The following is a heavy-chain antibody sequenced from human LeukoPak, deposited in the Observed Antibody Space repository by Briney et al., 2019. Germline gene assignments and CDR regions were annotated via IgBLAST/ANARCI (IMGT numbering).Heavy chain of an antibody. CDR3: ARHGGATEFDY. V-gene: IGHV4-34*01. CDR1: GGSFSGYY. CDR2: INHSGST. J-gene: IGHJ4*02. D-gene: IGHD1-26*01. Sequence: SETLSLTCAVYGGSFSGYYWSWIRQPPGKGLEWIGEINHSGSTNYNPSLKSRVTISVDTSKNQFSLKLSSVTAADTAVYYCARHGGATEFDYWGQGTLVTVSS.